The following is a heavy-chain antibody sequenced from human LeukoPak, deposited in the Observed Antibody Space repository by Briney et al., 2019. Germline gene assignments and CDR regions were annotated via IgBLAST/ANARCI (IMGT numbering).Heavy chain of an antibody. CDR2: IYSGGST. CDR3: AGPILGGATVFGYYGMDV. J-gene: IGHJ6*02. CDR1: GFTVSSNY. V-gene: IGHV3-66*01. Sequence: GGSLRLSCAASGFTVSSNYMSWVRQAPGKGLEWVSVIYSGGSTYYADSVKGRFTISRDNSKNTPYLQMNSLRAEDTAVYYCAGPILGGATVFGYYGMDVWGQGTTVTVSS. D-gene: IGHD1-26*01.